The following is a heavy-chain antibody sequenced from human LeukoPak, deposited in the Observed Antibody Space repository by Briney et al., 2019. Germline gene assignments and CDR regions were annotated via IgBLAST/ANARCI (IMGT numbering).Heavy chain of an antibody. CDR1: GYTFTSYG. Sequence: ASVKVSCKASGYTFTSYGISWVRQAPGQGLEWMGWISAYNGNTNYAQKLQGRVTMTTDTSTSTAYMELRSLRSDDTAVYYCARGGYYGSGNDFRFDPWGQGSLVTVSS. CDR3: ARGGYYGSGNDFRFDP. D-gene: IGHD3-10*01. CDR2: ISAYNGNT. V-gene: IGHV1-18*01. J-gene: IGHJ5*02.